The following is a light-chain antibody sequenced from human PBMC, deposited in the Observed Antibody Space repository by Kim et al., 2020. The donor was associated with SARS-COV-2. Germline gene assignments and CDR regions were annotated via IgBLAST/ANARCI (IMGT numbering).Light chain of an antibody. V-gene: IGLV2-14*03. CDR1: SSDVGGYKY. J-gene: IGLJ1*01. CDR2: DVS. Sequence: PITIACTGTSSDVGGYKYVSWYQQHPGKAPKLMIYDVSNRPSGVSNRFSGSKSGNTASLTISGLQAEDEADYYCSSYTSSSTNYVFGTGTKVTVL. CDR3: SSYTSSSTNYV.